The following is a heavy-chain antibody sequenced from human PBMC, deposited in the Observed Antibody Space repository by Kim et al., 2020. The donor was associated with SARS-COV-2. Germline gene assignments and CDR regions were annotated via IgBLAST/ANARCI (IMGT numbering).Heavy chain of an antibody. V-gene: IGHV3-23*01. Sequence: GGSLRLSCAASGFTFSSYAMSWVRQAPGKGLEWVSTISGSGGSTFYADSVKGRFTISRDNSKNTLYLQMNSLRAEDTALYFCAKLPTKKDFDFWTPYQGVWDYWGQGTLVTVSS. CDR2: ISGSGGST. CDR3: AKLPTKKDFDFWTPYQGVWDY. J-gene: IGHJ4*02. D-gene: IGHD3-3*01. CDR1: GFTFSSYA.